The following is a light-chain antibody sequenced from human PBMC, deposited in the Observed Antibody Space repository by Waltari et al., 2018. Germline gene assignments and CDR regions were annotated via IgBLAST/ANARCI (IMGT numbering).Light chain of an antibody. CDR1: SDVSGAYSY. J-gene: IGLJ2*01. CDR3: SAYTSRGTLK. CDR2: ELT. Sequence: QSALTQPASVSGSPGQSITISCTGTSDVSGAYSYVTWYHQRPGKVPKLIIYELTERPSGVSNRFSGSKSGSTASLTVSGLQAEDEGLFYCSAYTSRGTLKFGGGTRVTVL. V-gene: IGLV2-14*01.